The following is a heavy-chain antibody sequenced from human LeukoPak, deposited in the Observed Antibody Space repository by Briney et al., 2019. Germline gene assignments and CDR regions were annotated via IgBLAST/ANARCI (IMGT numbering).Heavy chain of an antibody. J-gene: IGHJ6*02. V-gene: IGHV1-2*02. CDR3: ASSPSFRGYDSRSYYGMDV. Sequence: ASVKVSCKASGYTFTGYYMHWVRQAPGQGLEWMGWINPNSGGTNYAQKFQSRVTMTRDTSISTAYMELSRLRSDDTAVYYCASSPSFRGYDSRSYYGMDVWGQGTTVTVSS. CDR2: INPNSGGT. D-gene: IGHD5-12*01. CDR1: GYTFTGYY.